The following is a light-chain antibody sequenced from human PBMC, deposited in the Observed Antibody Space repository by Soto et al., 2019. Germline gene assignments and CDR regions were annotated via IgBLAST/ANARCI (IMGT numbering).Light chain of an antibody. J-gene: IGKJ5*01. CDR1: QNVTSSY. Sequence: EIVLSQSPGTLSLSPGERATLSCRASQNVTSSYVAWHQQKPGQAPRLLIYGASSRAAGIPDRFRGSGSGTDFTLTISRLEPEDFAVYYCQRITFGQGTRLAIK. CDR3: QRIT. CDR2: GAS. V-gene: IGKV3-20*01.